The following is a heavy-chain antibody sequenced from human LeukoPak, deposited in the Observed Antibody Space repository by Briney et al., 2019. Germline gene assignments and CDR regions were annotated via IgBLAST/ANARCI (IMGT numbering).Heavy chain of an antibody. V-gene: IGHV1-18*01. J-gene: IGHJ4*02. CDR3: ARNYYDSSGYFDY. Sequence: YAPNSQDRVTMTTDTYTNTAYMELRSLRSDDTAVYYCARNYYDSSGYFDYWGQGTLVTVSS. D-gene: IGHD3-22*01.